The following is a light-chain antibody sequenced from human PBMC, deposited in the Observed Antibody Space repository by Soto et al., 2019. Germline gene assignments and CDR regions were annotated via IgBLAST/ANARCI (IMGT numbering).Light chain of an antibody. V-gene: IGLV1-44*01. J-gene: IGLJ1*01. Sequence: QSVLTQPPSASGTPGQRVTISCSGSSSNIGSNTVNWYQQLPGTAPKLLIYSNNQRPSGVPDRFSGSKSGTSASLAISGLQSEDEADYYCSSYAGSSNVFGTGTKVTV. CDR3: SSYAGSSNV. CDR1: SSNIGSNT. CDR2: SNN.